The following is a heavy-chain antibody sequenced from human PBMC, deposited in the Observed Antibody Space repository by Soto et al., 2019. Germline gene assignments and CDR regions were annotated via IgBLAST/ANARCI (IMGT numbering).Heavy chain of an antibody. CDR2: ISGSGGST. CDR3: ATRLRFLEWLLSVFDY. J-gene: IGHJ4*02. D-gene: IGHD3-3*01. Sequence: EVQLLESGGGLVQPGGSLRLSCAASGFTFSSYAMSWVRQAPGKGLAWVSAISGSGGSTYYADSVKGRFTISRDNSKNTLYLQMNSLRAEDTAVYYCATRLRFLEWLLSVFDYWGQGTLVTVSS. V-gene: IGHV3-23*01. CDR1: GFTFSSYA.